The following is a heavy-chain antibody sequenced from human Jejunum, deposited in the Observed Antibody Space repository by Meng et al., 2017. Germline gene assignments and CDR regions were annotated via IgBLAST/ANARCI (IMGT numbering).Heavy chain of an antibody. D-gene: IGHD3-10*01. Sequence: SLKLSCAFSRFTFRYFAMSWVRPARGKGLEWVSAIRGGGGATYYADSVKGSFIISRDNSKNTLDLQMNSLRADDTAVYYCANDRGDTWRTASLFDPWGQGILVTVSS. CDR1: RFTFRYFA. V-gene: IGHV3-23*01. J-gene: IGHJ5*02. CDR3: ANDRGDTWRTASLFDP. CDR2: IRGGGGAT.